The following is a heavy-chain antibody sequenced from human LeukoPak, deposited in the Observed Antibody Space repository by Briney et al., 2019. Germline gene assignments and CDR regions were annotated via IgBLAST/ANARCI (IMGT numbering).Heavy chain of an antibody. J-gene: IGHJ4*02. V-gene: IGHV4-59*08. CDR1: GGSISGNY. D-gene: IGHD1-14*01. CDR3: ARVGADHGDFIHFDY. Sequence: PSETLSLTCTVSGGSISGNYWNWIRQSPGKGLEWIGYIYYDGNTNYNPSLKSPVTISLDTSKSQFSLRLSSVTAADTAVYYCARVGADHGDFIHFDYWGQGILVTVSS. CDR2: IYYDGNT.